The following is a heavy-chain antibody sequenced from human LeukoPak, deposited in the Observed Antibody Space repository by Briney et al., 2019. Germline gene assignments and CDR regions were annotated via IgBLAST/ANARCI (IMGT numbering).Heavy chain of an antibody. CDR2: ISSSSSTI. CDR1: GFTFSNYN. Sequence: TGGSLRLSCAASGFTFSNYNMNWVRQAPGKGLEWVSYISSSSSTIYYADSVKGRFTISRDNAKNSLYLQVNSLRAEDTAVYYCARGKNGYEIDYWGQGTLVTVSS. V-gene: IGHV3-48*01. D-gene: IGHD5-18*01. J-gene: IGHJ4*02. CDR3: ARGKNGYEIDY.